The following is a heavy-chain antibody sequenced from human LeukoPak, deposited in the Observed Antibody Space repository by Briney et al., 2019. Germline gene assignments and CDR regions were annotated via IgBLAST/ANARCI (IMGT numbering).Heavy chain of an antibody. Sequence: SETLSLTCTVSGGSISSGGYYWSWIRRHPGKGLEWIGYIYYSGSTYYNPSLKSRATISVDTSKNQFSLKLSSVTAADTAVYYCARDFLGYCSGGSCNGAFDIWGQGTMVTVSS. V-gene: IGHV4-31*03. D-gene: IGHD2-15*01. CDR3: ARDFLGYCSGGSCNGAFDI. CDR1: GGSISSGGYY. CDR2: IYYSGST. J-gene: IGHJ3*02.